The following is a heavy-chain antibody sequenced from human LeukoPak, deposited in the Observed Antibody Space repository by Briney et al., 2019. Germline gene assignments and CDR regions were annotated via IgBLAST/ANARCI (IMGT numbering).Heavy chain of an antibody. V-gene: IGHV3-73*01. CDR3: TRLVPAAEDFAY. Sequence: QPGGSLRLSCAASGFTFSGSAMHWVRQASGKGLEWVGRIRSKANNYATAYAASVKGRFTISRDDSKNTTYLQMNSLKSEDTAVYYCTRLVPAAEDFAYWGQGTLVSVSS. D-gene: IGHD2-2*01. CDR2: IRSKANNYAT. J-gene: IGHJ4*02. CDR1: GFTFSGSA.